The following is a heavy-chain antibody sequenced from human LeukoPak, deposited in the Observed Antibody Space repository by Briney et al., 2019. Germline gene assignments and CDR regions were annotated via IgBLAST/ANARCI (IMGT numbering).Heavy chain of an antibody. V-gene: IGHV3-53*01. Sequence: HPGGSLRLSCAAYGFTVSSNYMSWVRQAPGQGLEWVSVIYSGGSTYYADSVKGRFTISRDNSKNTLYLQMNSLRAEETAVYYCARDPSSAYYYYYGMDVWGKGTTVTVSS. CDR2: IYSGGST. J-gene: IGHJ6*04. CDR1: GFTVSSNY. D-gene: IGHD6-13*01. CDR3: ARDPSSAYYYYYGMDV.